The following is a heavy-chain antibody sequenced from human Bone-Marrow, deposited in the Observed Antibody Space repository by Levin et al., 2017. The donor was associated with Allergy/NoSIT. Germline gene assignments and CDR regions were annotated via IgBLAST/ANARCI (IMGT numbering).Heavy chain of an antibody. D-gene: IGHD2-15*01. CDR1: GASINSGDNY. J-gene: IGHJ5*02. CDR2: IHYRGST. V-gene: IGHV4-30-4*01. CDR3: ARKRLSTYSNRFDP. Sequence: KASETLSLTCIVSGASINSGDNYWTWIRQSPDKGLEWIGYIHYRGSTHYNPSLSSRLTISVDTYRNQFSLKLSSVTAADMAVYYCARKRLSTYSNRFDPWGQGTMVTVSS.